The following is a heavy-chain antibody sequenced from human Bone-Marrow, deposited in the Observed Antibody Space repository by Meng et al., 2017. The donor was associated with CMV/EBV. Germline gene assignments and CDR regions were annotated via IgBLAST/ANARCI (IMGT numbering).Heavy chain of an antibody. CDR1: GGTFSSYA. J-gene: IGHJ4*02. D-gene: IGHD1-26*01. V-gene: IGHV1-69*10. CDR3: ARVGATGLVYFDY. CDR2: IIPILGIA. Sequence: SVKVSCKASGGTFSSYAIGWVRQAPGQGLEWMGGIIPILGIANYAQKFQGRVTITADKSTSTAYMELSSLRSEDTAVYYCARVGATGLVYFDYWGQGTLVTVSS.